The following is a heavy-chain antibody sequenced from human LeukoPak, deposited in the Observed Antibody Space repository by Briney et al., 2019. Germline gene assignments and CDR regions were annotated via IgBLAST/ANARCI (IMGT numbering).Heavy chain of an antibody. D-gene: IGHD2-21*02. J-gene: IGHJ6*02. CDR2: INHSGST. Sequence: SETLSLTCAVYGGSFSGYYWSWIRQPPGKGPEWIGEINHSGSTNYNPSLKSRVTISVDTSKNQFSLKLSSVTAADTAVYYCAGAYCGGDCYSTPKYYYYGMDVWGQGTTVTVSS. V-gene: IGHV4-34*01. CDR1: GGSFSGYY. CDR3: AGAYCGGDCYSTPKYYYYGMDV.